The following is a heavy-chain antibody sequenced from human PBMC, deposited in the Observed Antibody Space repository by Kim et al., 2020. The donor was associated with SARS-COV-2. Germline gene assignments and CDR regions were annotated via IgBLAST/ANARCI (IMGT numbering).Heavy chain of an antibody. V-gene: IGHV4-59*01. CDR2: IYYSGSS. D-gene: IGHD3-22*01. CDR1: GGSISSYY. J-gene: IGHJ6*03. Sequence: SETLSLTCTVSGGSISSYYWSWIRQPPGKGLEWIGYIYYSGSSNYNPSLKSRVTISLDTSKNQFSLKLSSVTAADTAVYYCARARFYYDSSGSLVGYYYYYMDV. CDR3: ARARFYYDSSGSLVGYYYYYMDV.